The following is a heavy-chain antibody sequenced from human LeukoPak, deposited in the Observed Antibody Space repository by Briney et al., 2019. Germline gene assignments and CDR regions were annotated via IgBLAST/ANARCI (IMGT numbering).Heavy chain of an antibody. CDR1: GYSFTSYW. CDR2: IYPGDSDT. J-gene: IGHJ5*02. CDR3: ARLVRGVITRLHNWFDP. Sequence: GESLKISCKGSGYSFTSYWIGWVRQMPGKGLEWMGIIYPGDSDTRYSPSFQGQVTISADKSISTAYLQWSSLKASDTAMYYCARLVRGVITRLHNWFDPWGQGTLVTVSS. V-gene: IGHV5-51*01. D-gene: IGHD3-10*01.